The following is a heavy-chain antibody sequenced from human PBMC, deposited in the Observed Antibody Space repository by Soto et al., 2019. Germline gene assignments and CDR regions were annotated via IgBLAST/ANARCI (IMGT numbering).Heavy chain of an antibody. CDR3: ARPIQYYFDTSPQSAWFDP. V-gene: IGHV1-46*01. CDR2: INPSGGST. CDR1: GYTFTSYG. D-gene: IGHD3-22*01. Sequence: ASVKVSCKASGYTFTSYGISWVRQAPGQGLEWMGIINPSGGSTSYAQKFQGRVTMTRDTSTSTVYMELSSLRSEDTAVYYCARPIQYYFDTSPQSAWFDPWGQGTLVRASS. J-gene: IGHJ5*02.